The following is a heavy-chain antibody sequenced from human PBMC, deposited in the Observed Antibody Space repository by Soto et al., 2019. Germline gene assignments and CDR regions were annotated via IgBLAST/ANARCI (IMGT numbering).Heavy chain of an antibody. CDR2: INPADSDT. Sequence: PGKSLKISCKGSGYSFTNYWIGWVRQMPGKGLEWMGIINPADSDTRYSPSFQGQVTVSADKSISTAYLQRGSLKASDTAMYYCVRPDSTGYYSHWGQGTPVTGSS. CDR1: GYSFTNYW. J-gene: IGHJ4*02. CDR3: VRPDSTGYYSH. D-gene: IGHD3-22*01. V-gene: IGHV5-51*01.